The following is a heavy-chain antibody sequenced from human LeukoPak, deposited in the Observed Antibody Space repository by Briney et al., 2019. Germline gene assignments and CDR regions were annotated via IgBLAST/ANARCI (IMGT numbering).Heavy chain of an antibody. J-gene: IGHJ4*02. CDR2: IKNRGST. Sequence: SETLSLTCAVHGGSFSGYYWRWIRQTPGKGRGWVGEIKNRGSTNYTPSLKSRVTISVDTSKTQFSLKLSSVTAADTAVYYCARATMGSSPGRFDYWGQGTLVTFSS. D-gene: IGHD6-6*01. V-gene: IGHV4-34*01. CDR1: GGSFSGYY. CDR3: ARATMGSSPGRFDY.